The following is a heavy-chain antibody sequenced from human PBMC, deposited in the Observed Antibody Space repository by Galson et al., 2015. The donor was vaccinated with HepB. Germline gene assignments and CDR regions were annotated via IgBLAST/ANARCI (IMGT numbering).Heavy chain of an antibody. J-gene: IGHJ3*01. CDR3: ARHNGAFDV. V-gene: IGHV7-4-1*02. D-gene: IGHD2-8*01. Sequence: SVKVSCKASRYTFTNYAMNWVRQAPGQGPEWMGWINTNTGSPTYAQGFTGRFVFSVDTSVSTAYLQISSLKAEDTAVYYCARHNGAFDVWGQGTMVTVSS. CDR1: RYTFTNYA. CDR2: INTNTGSP.